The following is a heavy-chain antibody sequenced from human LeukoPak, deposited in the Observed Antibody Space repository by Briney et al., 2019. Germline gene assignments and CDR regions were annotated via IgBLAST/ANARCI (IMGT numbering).Heavy chain of an antibody. J-gene: IGHJ3*02. CDR2: INHSGST. V-gene: IGHV4-34*01. Sequence: SETLSLTCAVYGGSFSGYYWSWIRQPPGKGLEWIGEINHSGSTNYNPSLKSRVTISVDTSKNQFSLKLSSVTAADTAVYYCARGRSSTAYDAFDIWGQGTMVTVSS. CDR3: ARGRSSTAYDAFDI. D-gene: IGHD2-2*01. CDR1: GGSFSGYY.